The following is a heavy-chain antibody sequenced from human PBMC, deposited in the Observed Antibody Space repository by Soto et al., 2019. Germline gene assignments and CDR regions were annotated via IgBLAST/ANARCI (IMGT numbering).Heavy chain of an antibody. V-gene: IGHV4-59*01. CDR2: IYYSGST. Sequence: PSETLSLTCTVSGGSISSYYWSWIRQPPGKGLEWIGYIYYSGSTNYNPSLKSRVTISVDTSKNQFSLKLSSVTAADTAVYYCARRLQYPIDFDNWGQGTLVTVSS. CDR3: ARRLQYPIDFDN. D-gene: IGHD4-4*01. CDR1: GGSISSYY. J-gene: IGHJ4*02.